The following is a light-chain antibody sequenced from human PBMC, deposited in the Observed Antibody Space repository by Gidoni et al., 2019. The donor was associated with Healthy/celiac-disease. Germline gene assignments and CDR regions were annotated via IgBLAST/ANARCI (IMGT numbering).Light chain of an antibody. J-gene: IGLJ2*01. V-gene: IGLV1-40*01. CDR2: GNS. CDR3: QSYDSSLSGSV. Sequence: QSVLTQPPSVSLPPRHSVTISCTGSSSNIGAGSDVHWYQQLPGTAPKLLIYGNSNRPSGVPDRFSGSKSGTSAYLAITGLQAEDEADYYCQSYDSSLSGSVFGGGTKLTVL. CDR1: SSNIGAGSD.